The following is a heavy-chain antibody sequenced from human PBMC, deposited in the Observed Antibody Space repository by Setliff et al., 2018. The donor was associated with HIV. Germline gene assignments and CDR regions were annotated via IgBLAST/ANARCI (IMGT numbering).Heavy chain of an antibody. D-gene: IGHD6-19*01. V-gene: IGHV3-21*01. CDR1: GFTLGSYE. J-gene: IGHJ4*02. Sequence: KPGGSLRLSCVGSGFTLGSYEMNWVRQAPGKGLEWVSSISSSSSYIFYADSVKGRFTISRDNAKNSLYLQMNSLRAEDTAVYSCARGSVAGSGGYFDYWGQGTLVTVSS. CDR3: ARGSVAGSGGYFDY. CDR2: ISSSSSYI.